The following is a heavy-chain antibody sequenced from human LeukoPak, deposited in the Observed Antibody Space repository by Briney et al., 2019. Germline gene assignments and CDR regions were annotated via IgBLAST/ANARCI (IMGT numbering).Heavy chain of an antibody. CDR3: ARDASAYVVMANCFDY. Sequence: GGSLRLSCAASGFTFTSYAMHWVRQAPGKGLEWVAVISFDGNIKYYADFMQGRFTISRDTSKNTLYLQMNSLRVEDTAVYYCARDASAYVVMANCFDYWGQGALVTVSS. J-gene: IGHJ4*02. CDR2: ISFDGNIK. CDR1: GFTFTSYA. V-gene: IGHV3-30*04. D-gene: IGHD2-15*01.